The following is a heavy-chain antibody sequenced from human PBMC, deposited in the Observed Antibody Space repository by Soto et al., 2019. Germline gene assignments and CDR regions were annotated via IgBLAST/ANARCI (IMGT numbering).Heavy chain of an antibody. J-gene: IGHJ5*02. D-gene: IGHD2-15*01. CDR2: INPNSGGT. V-gene: IGHV1-2*04. Sequence: QVQLVQSGAEVKKPGASVKVSCKASGYTFTGYYMHWVRQAPGQGLEWMGWINPNSGGTNYAQKFQGWVTMTRDTSISTAYMELSRLRSDDTAVYYCARAGLGYCSGGSCYSGDSNWFDPWGQGTLVTVSS. CDR1: GYTFTGYY. CDR3: ARAGLGYCSGGSCYSGDSNWFDP.